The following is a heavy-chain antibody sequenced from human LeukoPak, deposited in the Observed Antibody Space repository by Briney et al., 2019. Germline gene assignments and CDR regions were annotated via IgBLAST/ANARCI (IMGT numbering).Heavy chain of an antibody. D-gene: IGHD3-22*01. CDR3: ARSRGHYYDTYYYYMDV. CDR1: GRSISTFY. V-gene: IGHV4-59*01. J-gene: IGHJ6*03. CDR2: IYYSGST. Sequence: SETLSLTCTVSGRSISTFYWSWIRQPAGKGLEWIGSIYYSGSTYYNPSLKSRVTISVDTSKNQFSLKLSSVTAADTAVYYCARSRGHYYDTYYYYMDVWGKGTTVIVSS.